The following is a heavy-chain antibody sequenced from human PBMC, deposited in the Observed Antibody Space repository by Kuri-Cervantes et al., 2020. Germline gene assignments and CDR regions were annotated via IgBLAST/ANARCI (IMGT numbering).Heavy chain of an antibody. J-gene: IGHJ6*03. CDR3: ARAVQYYYMDV. CDR2: IGFNAGST. V-gene: IGHV3-21*01. Sequence: GGSLRLSCAASGFFFISYVMTWVRQAPGKGLEWVASIGFNAGSTYYADSVKGRFTISRDNAKNSLYLQMNSLRAEDTAVYYCARAVQYYYMDVWGKGTTVTVSS. CDR1: GFFFISYV.